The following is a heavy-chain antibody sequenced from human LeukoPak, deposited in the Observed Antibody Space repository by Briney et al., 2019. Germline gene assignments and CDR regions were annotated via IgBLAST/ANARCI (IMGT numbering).Heavy chain of an antibody. CDR1: GGSISSSSYY. CDR3: AREADYYDSSGCLVY. J-gene: IGHJ4*02. Sequence: SETLSLTCTVSGGSISSSSYYWGWIRQPPGKGLEWIGSIYYSGSTYYNPSLKSRVTISVDTSKNQFSLKRSSVTAADTAVYYCAREADYYDSSGCLVYWGQGTLVTVSS. V-gene: IGHV4-39*07. CDR2: IYYSGST. D-gene: IGHD3-22*01.